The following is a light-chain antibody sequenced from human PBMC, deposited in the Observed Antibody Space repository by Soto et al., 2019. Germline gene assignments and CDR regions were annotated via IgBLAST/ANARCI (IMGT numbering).Light chain of an antibody. V-gene: IGLV1-47*02. CDR1: SSNIGSNY. CDR2: SNN. J-gene: IGLJ2*01. CDR3: AAWDDSLSGVV. Sequence: QSVLTQPPSASGTPGQRVTISCSGSSSNIGSNYVYWYQQLPGTAPKLLIYSNNQRPSGVPDRFSGSKSGTSASLAISVLRSEDEAYYYCAAWDDSLSGVVFGGGTKLTVL.